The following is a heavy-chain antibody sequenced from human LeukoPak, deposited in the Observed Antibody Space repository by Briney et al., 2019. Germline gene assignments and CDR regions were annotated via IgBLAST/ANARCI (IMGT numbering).Heavy chain of an antibody. V-gene: IGHV1-24*01. J-gene: IGHJ6*03. CDR3: ATDGGLQLVPSYYYYMDV. CDR1: GYTLTELS. CDR2: FDPEDGET. D-gene: IGHD6-6*01. Sequence: ASVKVSCKVSGYTLTELSMHWVRQAPGKGLEWMGGFDPEDGETIYAQKFQGRVTMTEDTSTDTAYMELSSLRSEDTAVYYCATDGGLQLVPSYYYYMDVWGKGTTVTVSS.